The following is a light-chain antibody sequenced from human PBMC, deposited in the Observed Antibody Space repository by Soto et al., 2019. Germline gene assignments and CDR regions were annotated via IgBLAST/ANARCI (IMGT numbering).Light chain of an antibody. CDR1: SSDVGGYNY. Sequence: QSALTQPASVSGSPGQSITISCTGTSSDVGGYNYVSWYQQHPGKAPKLMIYEDSNRPSGVSNRFSGSKSGNTASLTISGLQAEDEADYYCSSYTSSSIEYVFGTGTKVTVL. J-gene: IGLJ1*01. CDR2: EDS. CDR3: SSYTSSSIEYV. V-gene: IGLV2-14*01.